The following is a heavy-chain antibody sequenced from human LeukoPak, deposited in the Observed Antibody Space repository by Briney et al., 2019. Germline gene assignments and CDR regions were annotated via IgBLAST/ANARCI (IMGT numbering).Heavy chain of an antibody. J-gene: IGHJ5*02. V-gene: IGHV4-59*01. Sequence: SETLSLTRTVSGGSISSYYWSWIRQPPGKGLEWIGYIYYSGSTNYNPSLESRVTISLDTSKNQFSLKLNSVTAADTAVYYCARGAYCGGDCFYWFDPWGQGTLVTVSS. CDR2: IYYSGST. CDR3: ARGAYCGGDCFYWFDP. D-gene: IGHD2-21*01. CDR1: GGSISSYY.